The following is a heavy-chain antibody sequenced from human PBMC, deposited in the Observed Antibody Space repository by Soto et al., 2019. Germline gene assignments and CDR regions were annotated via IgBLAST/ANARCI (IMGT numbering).Heavy chain of an antibody. D-gene: IGHD4-17*01. V-gene: IGHV4-59*01. CDR1: GGSISGYD. J-gene: IGHJ6*02. Sequence: SETLCLTCTVAGGSISGYDGSWIRQPPGKGLEWIGYIYYSGSTNYNPSLKSRVTISVDTSKNQFSLKLSSVTAADTAVYYCARGTVTLLGYYYGMGVWGQGTTVTVSS. CDR2: IYYSGST. CDR3: ARGTVTLLGYYYGMGV.